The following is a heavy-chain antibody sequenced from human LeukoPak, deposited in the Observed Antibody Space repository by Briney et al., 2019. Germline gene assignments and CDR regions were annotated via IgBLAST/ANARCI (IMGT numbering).Heavy chain of an antibody. CDR1: GGTFSSYA. CDR2: INPNSGGT. J-gene: IGHJ6*02. V-gene: IGHV1-2*06. CDR3: ARGRDYDILTGYYNWYYYGMDV. Sequence: ASVKVSCKASGGTFSSYAISWVRQAPGQGLEWMGRINPNSGGTNYAQKFQGRVTMTRDTSISTAYMELSRLRSDDTAVYYCARGRDYDILTGYYNWYYYGMDVWGQGTTVTVSS. D-gene: IGHD3-9*01.